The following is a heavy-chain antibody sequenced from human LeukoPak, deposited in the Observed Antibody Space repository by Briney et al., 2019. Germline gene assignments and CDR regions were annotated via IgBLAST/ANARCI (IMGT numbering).Heavy chain of an antibody. Sequence: GGSLRLSCAASGFTFSSYAMSWVRQAPGKGLEWVSAISGSGGSTYYADSVKCLFTISRDNSKNTLYLQMNSLRAEDTAVYYCAKDPLTTVVTGCYYYYGMDVWGQGTTVTVSS. CDR3: AKDPLTTVVTGCYYYYGMDV. J-gene: IGHJ6*02. CDR2: ISGSGGST. D-gene: IGHD4-23*01. V-gene: IGHV3-23*01. CDR1: GFTFSSYA.